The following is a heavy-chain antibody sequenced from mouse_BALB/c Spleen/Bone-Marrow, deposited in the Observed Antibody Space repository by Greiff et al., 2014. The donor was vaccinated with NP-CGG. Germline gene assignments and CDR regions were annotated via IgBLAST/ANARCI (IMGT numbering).Heavy chain of an antibody. CDR3: ARFYYGNPTGYFDY. CDR2: ILPGSGST. Sequence: VQLQQSGAVLMKPGASMKISCKATGYTFSSYWIEWVKQRPGHGLEWIGEILPGSGSTNYNEQFKGKATFTADASSSTAYMELSSLTSEDSAVYYCARFYYGNPTGYFDYWGQGTTLTVSS. J-gene: IGHJ2*01. V-gene: IGHV1-9*01. CDR1: GYTFSSYW. D-gene: IGHD2-1*01.